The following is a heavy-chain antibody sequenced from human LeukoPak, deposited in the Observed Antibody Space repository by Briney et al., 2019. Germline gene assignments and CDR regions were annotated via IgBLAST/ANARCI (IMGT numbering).Heavy chain of an antibody. D-gene: IGHD3-10*01. CDR1: GYTFTSYG. CDR3: ARAFDSGLSITMVRGVIYDY. CDR2: ISAYNGNT. V-gene: IGHV1-18*04. Sequence: ASVKVSCKASGYTFTSYGISWVRQAPGQGLEWMGWISAYNGNTNYAQKLQGRVTMTTDTSTSPAYMELRSPRSAATAVYYCARAFDSGLSITMVRGVIYDYWGQGTLVPVSS. J-gene: IGHJ4*02.